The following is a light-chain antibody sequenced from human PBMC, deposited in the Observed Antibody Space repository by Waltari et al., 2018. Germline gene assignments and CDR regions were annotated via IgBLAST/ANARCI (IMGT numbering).Light chain of an antibody. Sequence: QSVLTQPPSASGTPGQRVTIPCSGSSSNIGSNTVNWYQQLPRTAPKLLIYSNNQRPSGVPDRFSGSKSGTSASLAISGLQSEDEADYYCAAWDDSLNGRVFGGGTKLTVL. CDR1: SSNIGSNT. CDR2: SNN. V-gene: IGLV1-44*01. CDR3: AAWDDSLNGRV. J-gene: IGLJ2*01.